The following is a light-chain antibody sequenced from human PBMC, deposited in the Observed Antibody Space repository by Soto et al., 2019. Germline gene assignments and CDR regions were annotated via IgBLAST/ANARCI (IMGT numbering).Light chain of an antibody. J-gene: IGLJ1*01. Sequence: SVLTQPRSVCGSPGQSVTISCTGTSSDVGGYNYVSWYQQHPGKAPKLMIYDVTTRPSGVPDRFSGSKSGNTASLTISGLQAEDEADYYCSSHAGSSVVFGTGTKVPVL. V-gene: IGLV2-11*01. CDR3: SSHAGSSVV. CDR1: SSDVGGYNY. CDR2: DVT.